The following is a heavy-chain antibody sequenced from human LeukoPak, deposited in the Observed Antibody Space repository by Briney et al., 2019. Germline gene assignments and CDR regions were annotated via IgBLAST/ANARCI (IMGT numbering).Heavy chain of an antibody. CDR3: ARGHYDVLTSSYKWTPDY. V-gene: IGHV4-39*01. Sequence: PSETLSLTCTVSGGSISSSSYYWGWIRQPPGKGLEWIGSIYYSGSTYYNPSLKSRVTISVDTSKNQFSLKLSSVTAADTAVYYCARGHYDVLTSSYKWTPDYWGQGTLVTVSS. J-gene: IGHJ4*02. CDR1: GGSISSSSYY. D-gene: IGHD3-9*01. CDR2: IYYSGST.